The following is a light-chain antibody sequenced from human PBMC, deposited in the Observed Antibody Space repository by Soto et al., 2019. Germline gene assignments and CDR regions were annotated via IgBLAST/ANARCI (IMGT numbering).Light chain of an antibody. CDR1: QSANSHY. CDR3: QQWGGSPPMYT. Sequence: EIVLTQSPGTLSLSPGERATLSCRTSQSANSHYIAWYQQKPGQAPRLLIYGASNRAAGIPDRFSGSGSGTDFTLTISRLEPEDFAVYYCQQWGGSPPMYTLGQGTKLQIK. CDR2: GAS. J-gene: IGKJ2*01. V-gene: IGKV3-20*01.